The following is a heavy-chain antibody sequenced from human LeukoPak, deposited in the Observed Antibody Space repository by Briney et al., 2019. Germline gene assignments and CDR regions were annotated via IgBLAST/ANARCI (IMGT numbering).Heavy chain of an antibody. J-gene: IGHJ4*02. Sequence: GGSLRLSCEASGFTFSNYWMSWVRQAPGKGLEWVADIKGDGSETYYVDSVKGRFTISRDNDKNSLYLQMNNLRAEDTAVYYCARDGSSFDYWGQGALVTVSS. CDR1: GFTFSNYW. D-gene: IGHD2-15*01. V-gene: IGHV3-7*01. CDR3: ARDGSSFDY. CDR2: IKGDGSET.